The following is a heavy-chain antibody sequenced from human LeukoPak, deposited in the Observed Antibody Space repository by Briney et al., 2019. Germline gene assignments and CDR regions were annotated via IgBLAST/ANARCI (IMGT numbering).Heavy chain of an antibody. CDR3: ARGINGWFDP. D-gene: IGHD5-24*01. CDR2: IYYSGST. V-gene: IGHV4-61*01. Sequence: SETLSLTCTVSDGSVSSGSYYWSWIRQPPGKGLEWIGYIYYSGSTNYNPSLKSRVTISVDTSKNQFSLKLSSVTAADTAVYYCARGINGWFDPWGQGTLVTVSS. J-gene: IGHJ5*02. CDR1: DGSVSSGSYY.